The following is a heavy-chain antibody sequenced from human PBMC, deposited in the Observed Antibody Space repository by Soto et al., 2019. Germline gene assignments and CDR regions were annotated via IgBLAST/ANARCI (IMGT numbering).Heavy chain of an antibody. CDR2: ITSHGHIT. CDR3: ARDIAARLDYYYGMDV. V-gene: IGHV3-64D*06. Sequence: GGSLRLSCSASGFTFSNYDMVWVRQAPGKGLEYISAITSHGHITYYAEYVKGRITISRDNSKKTLSLQMSSLRGDDTAIYYCARDIAARLDYYYGMDVWGQGTTVTVSS. CDR1: GFTFSNYD. D-gene: IGHD6-6*01. J-gene: IGHJ6*02.